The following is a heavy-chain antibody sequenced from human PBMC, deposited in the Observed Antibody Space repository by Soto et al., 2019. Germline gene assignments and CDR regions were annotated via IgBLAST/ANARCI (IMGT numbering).Heavy chain of an antibody. V-gene: IGHV1-69*13. CDR3: AAGYSSGLGYYYGMDV. Sequence: SVKVSCKASGGTFSSYAISWVRQAPGQGLEWMGGIIPIFGTANYAQKFQGRVTITADESTSTAYMELSSLRSEDTAVYYCAAGYSSGLGYYYGMDVWGQGTTVTVS. D-gene: IGHD6-19*01. CDR2: IIPIFGTA. CDR1: GGTFSSYA. J-gene: IGHJ6*02.